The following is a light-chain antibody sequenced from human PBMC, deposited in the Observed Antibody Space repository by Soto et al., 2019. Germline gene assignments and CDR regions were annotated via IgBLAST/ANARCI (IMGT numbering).Light chain of an antibody. V-gene: IGLV2-14*01. CDR3: SSYTGSTTLHYV. Sequence: QSVLTQPASVSGSPGQSITISCTGTSSDVGGYNYVSWYQQHPGKAPKLLIYDVSNRPSGASNRFSGSKSGNTASLTISGLKAEDEADYYCSSYTGSTTLHYVFGTGTKLTVL. CDR1: SSDVGGYNY. J-gene: IGLJ1*01. CDR2: DVS.